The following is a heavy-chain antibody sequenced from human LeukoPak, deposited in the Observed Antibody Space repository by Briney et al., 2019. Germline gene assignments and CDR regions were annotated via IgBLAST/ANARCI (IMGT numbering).Heavy chain of an antibody. J-gene: IGHJ4*02. CDR1: GFTLSGSA. CDR3: TPDYYDSSGDY. V-gene: IGHV3-73*01. Sequence: GGSLRLSCAASGFTLSGSAMHWVRQASGKGLEWVGRIRSKANSYATAYAASVKGRFTISRDDSKNTAYLQMNSLKTEDTAVYYCTPDYYDSSGDYWGQGALVTVSS. CDR2: IRSKANSYAT. D-gene: IGHD3-22*01.